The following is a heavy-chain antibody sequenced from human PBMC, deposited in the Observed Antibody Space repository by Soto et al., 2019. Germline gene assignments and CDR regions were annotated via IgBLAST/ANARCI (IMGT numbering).Heavy chain of an antibody. CDR2: ISGSGGST. CDR1: GFTFSSYA. J-gene: IGHJ4*02. CDR3: AKHSSGYYYLFDY. D-gene: IGHD3-22*01. Sequence: PGGSLRLSCAASGFTFSSYAMSWVRQAPGKGLEWVPAISGSGGSTYYADSVKGRFTISRDKSKNTLYLQMNSLRAEDTAVYYCAKHSSGYYYLFDYWGQGTLVTVSS. V-gene: IGHV3-23*01.